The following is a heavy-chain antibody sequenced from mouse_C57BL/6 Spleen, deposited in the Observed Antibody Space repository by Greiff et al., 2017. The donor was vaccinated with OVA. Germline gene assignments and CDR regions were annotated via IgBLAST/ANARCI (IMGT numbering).Heavy chain of an antibody. CDR2: IYPRSGNT. V-gene: IGHV1-81*01. D-gene: IGHD1-1*01. J-gene: IGHJ3*01. CDR3: ARDGSSSWFAY. CDR1: GYTFTSYG. Sequence: VQLQQSGAELARPGASVKLYCKASGYTFTSYGLSWVKQRTGQGLEWIGEIYPRSGNTYYNEKFKGKATLTADKSSSTAYMELRSLTSEDSAVYFCARDGSSSWFAYWGQGTLVTVSA.